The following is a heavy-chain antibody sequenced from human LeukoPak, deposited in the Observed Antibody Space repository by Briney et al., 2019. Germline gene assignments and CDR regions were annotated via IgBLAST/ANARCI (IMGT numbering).Heavy chain of an antibody. D-gene: IGHD2-15*01. Sequence: PGGSLRLSCAASGFTFRANWMTWVRPAPGKGLEWVANIKQDGSEKQYVDSVRGRFTVSRDNAKNSLYLQMNSLRVEDTAVYFCAREGGYCSSGSCFMDVWGKGTTVIVSS. CDR2: IKQDGSEK. V-gene: IGHV3-7*01. J-gene: IGHJ6*03. CDR3: AREGGYCSSGSCFMDV. CDR1: GFTFRANW.